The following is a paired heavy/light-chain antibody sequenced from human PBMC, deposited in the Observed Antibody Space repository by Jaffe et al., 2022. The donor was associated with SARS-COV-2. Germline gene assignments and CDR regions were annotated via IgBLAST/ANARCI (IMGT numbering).Heavy chain of an antibody. J-gene: IGHJ5*02. CDR2: IYYSGST. D-gene: IGHD3-22*01. Sequence: QVQLQESGPGLVKPSETLSLTCTVSGGSISSYYWSWIRQPPGKGLEWIGYIYYSGSTNYNPSLKSRVTISVDTSKNQFSLKLSSVTAADTAVYYCARARITMISAANWFDPWGQGTLVTVSS. CDR1: GGSISSYY. CDR3: ARARITMISAANWFDP. V-gene: IGHV4-59*01.
Light chain of an antibody. CDR2: GAS. Sequence: EIVLTQSPGTLSLSPGERATLSCRASQSVSSSYLAWYQQKPGQAPRLLIYGASSRATGIPDRFSGSGSGTDFTLTISRLEPEDFAVYYCQQYGSSPITFGQGTKVEIK. CDR3: QQYGSSPIT. CDR1: QSVSSSY. J-gene: IGKJ1*01. V-gene: IGKV3-20*01.